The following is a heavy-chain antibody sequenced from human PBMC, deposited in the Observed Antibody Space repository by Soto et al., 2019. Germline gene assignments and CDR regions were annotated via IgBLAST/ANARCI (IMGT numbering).Heavy chain of an antibody. J-gene: IGHJ4*02. CDR1: GFTFSSYS. CDR2: ISSSSSTI. CDR3: GRDKGRSTPDN. V-gene: IGHV3-48*01. Sequence: EVQLVESGGGLVQPGGSLRLSCAASGFTFSSYSMNWVRQAPGKGLEWVSYISSSSSTIYYADSVKGRVTIARDNAKNFVYLQMDRRRAENSAASYCGRDKGRSTPDNWGAGALVTV.